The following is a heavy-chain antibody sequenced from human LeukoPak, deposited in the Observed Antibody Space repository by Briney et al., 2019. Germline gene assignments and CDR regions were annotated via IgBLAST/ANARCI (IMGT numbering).Heavy chain of an antibody. V-gene: IGHV3-23*01. J-gene: IGHJ6*03. CDR1: GFTFSSYA. CDR2: ISGSGGST. D-gene: IGHD2-2*01. Sequence: GGSLRLSCAASGFTFSSYAMSWVRQAPGKGLEWVSAISGSGGSTYYADSVKGQFTISRDNSKNTLYLQMNSLRAEDTAVYYCGRVPAALYYYMDVWGKGTTVTVSS. CDR3: GRVPAALYYYMDV.